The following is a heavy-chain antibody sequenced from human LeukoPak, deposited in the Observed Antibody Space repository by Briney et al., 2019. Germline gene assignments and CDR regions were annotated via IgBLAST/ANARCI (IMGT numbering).Heavy chain of an antibody. CDR3: AREGHATSSGWSPSGDY. J-gene: IGHJ4*02. Sequence: GGSLRLSCAASGFTFSSYGMSWVRQAPGKGLEWVSAISGSGGSTYYADSVKGRFTISRDNSKNTLYLQMNSLRAEDTAVYYCAREGHATSSGWSPSGDYWGQGTLVTVSS. CDR2: ISGSGGST. V-gene: IGHV3-23*01. D-gene: IGHD6-19*01. CDR1: GFTFSSYG.